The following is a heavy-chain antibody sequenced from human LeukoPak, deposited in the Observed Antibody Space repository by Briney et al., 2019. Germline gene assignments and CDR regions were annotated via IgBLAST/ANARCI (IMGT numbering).Heavy chain of an antibody. CDR3: ARDRAYNRFDY. J-gene: IGHJ4*02. D-gene: IGHD5-24*01. V-gene: IGHV3-7*01. CDR1: GLTFSTSW. Sequence: GGSVRLSCVDSGLTFSTSWMAWVRQAPGKGLEWVANIKEDGSAKNYVGSVRGRFTVSRDNAKKSVYLEMNSLRAEDTAVYYCARDRAYNRFDYWGQGTLVTVSS. CDR2: IKEDGSAK.